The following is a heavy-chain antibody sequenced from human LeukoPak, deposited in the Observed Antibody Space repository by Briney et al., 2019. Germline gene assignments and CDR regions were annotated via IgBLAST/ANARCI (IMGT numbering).Heavy chain of an antibody. V-gene: IGHV4-34*01. CDR3: ARGRYCSSTSCRNGTGFYFDY. CDR2: INHSGST. CDR1: GGSFSGYY. Sequence: SETLSLTCAVYGGSFSGYYWSWIRQPPGKGLEWIGEINHSGSTNYNPSLKSRVTISVDTSKNQFSLKLSSVSAADTAVYYCARGRYCSSTSCRNGTGFYFDYWGQGTLVTVSS. J-gene: IGHJ4*02. D-gene: IGHD2-2*01.